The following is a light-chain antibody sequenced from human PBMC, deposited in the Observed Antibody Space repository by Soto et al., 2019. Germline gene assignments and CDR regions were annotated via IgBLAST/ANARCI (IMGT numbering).Light chain of an antibody. J-gene: IGKJ1*01. Sequence: MEMTQSPATLSVSPGERATLSCRASQSVSNNLAWYQQKPGQAPRLLIYGVSTRATGIPARFSGSGSGTEFTLTISSLQAEDFSVYWCQPHSNTLFPFG. CDR1: QSVSNN. CDR2: GVS. V-gene: IGKV3-15*01. CDR3: QPHSNTLFP.